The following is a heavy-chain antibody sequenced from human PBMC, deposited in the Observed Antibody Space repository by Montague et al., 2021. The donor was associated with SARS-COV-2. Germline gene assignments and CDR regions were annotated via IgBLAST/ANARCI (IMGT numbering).Heavy chain of an antibody. J-gene: IGHJ3*02. V-gene: IGHV6-1*01. Sequence: RAISGDSVSSKSVAWNWLRQSPSRGLEWLGRTYYRSKWDSDYAESVKRRLVITPDTSKNQVSLQLNSVIPEDTAVYFCASSGITLTGLDAFDIWGQGTMVTVSS. CDR3: ASSGITLTGLDAFDI. CDR2: TYYRSKWDS. D-gene: IGHD3-9*01. CDR1: GDSVSSKSVA.